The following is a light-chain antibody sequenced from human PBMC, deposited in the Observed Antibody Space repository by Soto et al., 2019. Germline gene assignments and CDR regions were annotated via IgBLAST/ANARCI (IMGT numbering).Light chain of an antibody. CDR3: QQYYSYPLT. CDR2: DAS. V-gene: IGKV1-9*01. J-gene: IGKJ4*01. CDR1: QALSNY. Sequence: DIQLTQSPSVLSASVGDTVTITCRASQALSNYLAWYQQKPGKAPDLLIYDASDLESGVPSRFSGSGSGTGFTLTISSLQPDDFATYYCQQYYSYPLTFGGGTKVDIK.